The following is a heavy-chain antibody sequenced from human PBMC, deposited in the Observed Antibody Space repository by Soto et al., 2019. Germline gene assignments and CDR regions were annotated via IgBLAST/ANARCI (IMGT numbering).Heavy chain of an antibody. CDR3: ARDSPNVYCSSTNCYRFDFDY. D-gene: IGHD2-2*01. V-gene: IGHV3-30-3*01. CDR1: GFTFSSYV. CDR2: ISYDGSND. J-gene: IGHJ4*02. Sequence: GGSLRLSCAASGFTFSSYVMHWIRQAPGKGLEWVAVISYDGSNDYCADSVRGRFTISRDNSKNTLYLQMNSLRAEDTAVYYCARDSPNVYCSSTNCYRFDFDYWGQGALVTVSS.